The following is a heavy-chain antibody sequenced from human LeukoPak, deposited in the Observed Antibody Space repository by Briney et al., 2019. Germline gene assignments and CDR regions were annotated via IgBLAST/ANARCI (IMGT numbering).Heavy chain of an antibody. J-gene: IGHJ4*02. D-gene: IGHD1-1*01. CDR3: ARDTSVGHQLADHFDY. Sequence: SETLSLTCTVSGDSISDSNYFWVWIRQPPGKGLEWIGNLYSSGSTFYHPSLKSRVSISRDMSKNQFSLKVNSVTAADTAVYYCARDTSVGHQLADHFDYWGQGTLVTVSS. V-gene: IGHV4-39*07. CDR1: GDSISDSNYF. CDR2: LYSSGST.